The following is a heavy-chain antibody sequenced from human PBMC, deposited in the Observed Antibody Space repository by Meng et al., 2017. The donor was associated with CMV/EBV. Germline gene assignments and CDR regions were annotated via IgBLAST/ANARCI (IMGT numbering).Heavy chain of an antibody. V-gene: IGHV4-59*01. J-gene: IGHJ4*02. CDR3: ARGFIVGSGFDY. CDR2: IYYSGST. CDR1: GGSISSYY. D-gene: IGHD1-26*01. Sequence: SETLSLTCTVSGGSISSYYWSWIRQPPGKGLEWIGYIYYSGSTNYNPSLKSRVTISVDTSKNQFSLKLSSVTAADTAVYYCARGFIVGSGFDYWGQGTLVTVSS.